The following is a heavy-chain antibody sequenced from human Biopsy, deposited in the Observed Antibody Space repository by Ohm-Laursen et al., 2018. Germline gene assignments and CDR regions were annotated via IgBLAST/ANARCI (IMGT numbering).Heavy chain of an antibody. CDR3: ARADPPLFYYGSGSSNWFDP. CDR1: GYTFTSYE. Sequence: ASVKVSCKASGYTFTSYEINWVRQATGQGLEWMGWMNPDSGNTGYAQNFQGRVTMTRNTSISTAYMELSSLRSEDTAVYFCARADPPLFYYGSGSSNWFDPWGQGTVVTVSS. V-gene: IGHV1-8*01. CDR2: MNPDSGNT. J-gene: IGHJ5*02. D-gene: IGHD3-10*01.